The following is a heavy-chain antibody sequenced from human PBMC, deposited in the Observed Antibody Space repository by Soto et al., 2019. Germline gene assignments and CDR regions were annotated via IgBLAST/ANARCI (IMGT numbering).Heavy chain of an antibody. J-gene: IGHJ5*02. CDR2: IYYSGST. CDR1: GGSISSSSYY. Sequence: SETLSLTCTVSGGSISSSSYYWGWIRQPPGKGLGWIGSIYYSGSTYYNPSLKSRVTISVDTSKDQSSLKLSSVSAGDTAAYYCARYFYDFWSGYNWFDPCGQGTLVTVSS. V-gene: IGHV4-39*01. CDR3: ARYFYDFWSGYNWFDP. D-gene: IGHD3-3*01.